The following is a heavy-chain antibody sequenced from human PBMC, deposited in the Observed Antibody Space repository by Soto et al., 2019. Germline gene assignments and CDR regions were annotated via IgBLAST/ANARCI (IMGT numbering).Heavy chain of an antibody. Sequence: GASVKVSCKASGYTFTSYDINWVRQATGQGLEWMGWMYPNSGNTGYAQKFQGRVTMTRNTSISTAYMELSSLRSEDTAVYYCARSYGDYVWFDPWGQGTLVTVSS. CDR2: MYPNSGNT. CDR3: ARSYGDYVWFDP. CDR1: GYTFTSYD. D-gene: IGHD4-17*01. V-gene: IGHV1-8*01. J-gene: IGHJ5*02.